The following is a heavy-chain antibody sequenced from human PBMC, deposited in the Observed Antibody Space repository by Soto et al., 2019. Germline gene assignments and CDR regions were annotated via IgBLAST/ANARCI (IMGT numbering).Heavy chain of an antibody. V-gene: IGHV3-23*01. CDR2: ISGSGSST. J-gene: IGHJ6*03. CDR1: GFTFSSYA. CDR3: ARDYERGRHYYYYYMDV. D-gene: IGHD3-3*01. Sequence: GGSLRLSCAASGFTFSSYAMSWVRQAPGKGLEWVSDISGSGSSTYYADSVKGRFTISRDNSKNTLYLQMNSLRAEDTAVYYCARDYERGRHYYYYYMDVWGKGTTVTVSS.